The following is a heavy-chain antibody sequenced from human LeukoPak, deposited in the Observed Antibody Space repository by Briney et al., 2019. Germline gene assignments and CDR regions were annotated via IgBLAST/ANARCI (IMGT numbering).Heavy chain of an antibody. Sequence: PGGSLRLSCAASGFTFSSYAMSWVRQAPGKGLEWVSAISGSGGSTYYADSVKGRFTISRDNSKNTLYPQMNSLRAEDTAVYYCAKTPTYYYDSSGVRAFDIWGQGTMVTVSS. V-gene: IGHV3-23*01. CDR3: AKTPTYYYDSSGVRAFDI. CDR2: ISGSGGST. CDR1: GFTFSSYA. J-gene: IGHJ3*02. D-gene: IGHD3-22*01.